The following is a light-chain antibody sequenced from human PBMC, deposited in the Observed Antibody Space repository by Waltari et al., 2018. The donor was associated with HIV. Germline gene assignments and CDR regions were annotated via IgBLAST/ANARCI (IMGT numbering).Light chain of an antibody. CDR1: QGVNSN. CDR3: NHYNNWRET. CDR2: GTS. Sequence: EILMTQSPATLSVSPGERATLSCRASQGVNSNLAWYQQKPGQTPRLLIYGTSTRATDIPARFSGSGSGTEFTLTISSLQSEDVAVYYRNHYNNWRETFGQGTKVEIK. V-gene: IGKV3-15*01. J-gene: IGKJ1*01.